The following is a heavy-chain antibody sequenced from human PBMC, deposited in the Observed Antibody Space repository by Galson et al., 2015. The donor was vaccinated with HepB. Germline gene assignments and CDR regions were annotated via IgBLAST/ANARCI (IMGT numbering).Heavy chain of an antibody. V-gene: IGHV3-74*01. CDR3: ARVYYDSSGDYYFDY. CDR2: INSDGSST. CDR1: GFTFSSYW. Sequence: SLRLSRAASGFTFSSYWMHWVRQAPGKGLVWVSRINSDGSSTSYADSVKGRFTISRDNAKNTLYLQMNSLRAEDTAVYYCARVYYDSSGDYYFDYWGQGTLVTVSS. D-gene: IGHD3-22*01. J-gene: IGHJ4*02.